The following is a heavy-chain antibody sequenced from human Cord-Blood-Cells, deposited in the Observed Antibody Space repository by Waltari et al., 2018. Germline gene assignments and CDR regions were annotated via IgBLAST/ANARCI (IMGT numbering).Heavy chain of an antibody. CDR3: ARGAIAAAGTPYQPRLFDY. D-gene: IGHD6-13*01. Sequence: QVQLQQWGAGLLKPSETLSLTCAVYGGSFSGYYWSWIRQPPGKGLEWIGEINHSGSPNSNPSLKSRVTISVDTSKNQFSLKLSSVTAADTAVYYCARGAIAAAGTPYQPRLFDYWGQGTLVTVSS. J-gene: IGHJ4*02. V-gene: IGHV4-34*01. CDR1: GGSFSGYY. CDR2: INHSGSP.